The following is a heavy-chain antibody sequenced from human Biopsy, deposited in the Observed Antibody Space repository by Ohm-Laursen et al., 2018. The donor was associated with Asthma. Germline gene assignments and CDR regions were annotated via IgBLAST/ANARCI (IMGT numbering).Heavy chain of an antibody. CDR3: ARRGGVRRYFDY. V-gene: IGHV4-34*01. D-gene: IGHD3-16*01. CDR2: INHSGST. CDR1: GGSFSGYY. Sequence: GTLSLTCAVYGGSFSGYYWSWIRQPPGKGLEWIGEINHSGSTNYNPSLKSRVAISLDTSKNQFSLKLSSVTAADTAVYFCARRGGVRRYFDYWGQGTLVTVSS. J-gene: IGHJ4*02.